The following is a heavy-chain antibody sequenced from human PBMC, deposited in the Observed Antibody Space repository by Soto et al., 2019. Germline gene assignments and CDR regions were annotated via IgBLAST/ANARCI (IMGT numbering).Heavy chain of an antibody. V-gene: IGHV4-31*11. CDR1: GGSIISADSY. Sequence: SETLSLTCAVSGGSIISADSYWFWIRKHPGKGMELIGYIAYSGDTYYNPSLRSRVTISADTSENKFSLTLKSVTAADTAVYFCARDFERSAIPXWGQGTSVTVSX. CDR3: ARDFERSAIPX. CDR2: IAYSGDT. D-gene: IGHD3-9*01. J-gene: IGHJ5*02.